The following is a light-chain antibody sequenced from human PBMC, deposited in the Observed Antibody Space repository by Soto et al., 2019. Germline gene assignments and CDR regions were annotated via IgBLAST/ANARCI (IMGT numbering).Light chain of an antibody. CDR3: QQYHNWPT. V-gene: IGKV3-15*01. CDR2: GAS. J-gene: IGKJ1*01. Sequence: IMMTQSPATLSVSPGERATLSCRASQSVTSNLAWYQQKPGQAPRLLIYGASTRATGIPARFSGSGSGTEVTLTISSLQSEDFAVYYCQQYHNWPTFGQGTRVEIK. CDR1: QSVTSN.